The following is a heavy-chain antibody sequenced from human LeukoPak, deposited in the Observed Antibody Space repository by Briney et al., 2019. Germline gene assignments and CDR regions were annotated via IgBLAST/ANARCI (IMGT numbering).Heavy chain of an antibody. CDR1: GFTFSSYG. Sequence: PGRSLRLSCAASGFTFSSYGMHWVRPAPGKGLEWVAVISYDGSNKYYADSVKGRFTISRDNSKNTLYLQMNSLRAEDTAVYYCAKDLMVRGISGFDYWGQGTLVTVSS. CDR2: ISYDGSNK. D-gene: IGHD3-10*01. V-gene: IGHV3-30*18. CDR3: AKDLMVRGISGFDY. J-gene: IGHJ4*02.